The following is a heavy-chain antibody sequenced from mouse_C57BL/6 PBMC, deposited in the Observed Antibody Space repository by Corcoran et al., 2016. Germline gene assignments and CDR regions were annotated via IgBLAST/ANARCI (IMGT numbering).Heavy chain of an antibody. J-gene: IGHJ1*03. CDR3: AREGYYGSSPLWYFDV. CDR2: INTYSGVP. V-gene: IGHV9-3*01. CDR1: GYTFTTYG. D-gene: IGHD1-1*01. Sequence: QIQLVQSGPELKKPGETVKISCKASGYTFTTYGMSWVKQAPGKGLKWMGWINTYSGVPTYADDFKGRFAFSLETSASTAYLQINNLKNEDTATYFCAREGYYGSSPLWYFDVCGTGTTVTVSS.